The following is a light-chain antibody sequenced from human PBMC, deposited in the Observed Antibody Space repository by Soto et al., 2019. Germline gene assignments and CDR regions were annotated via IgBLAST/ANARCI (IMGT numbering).Light chain of an antibody. J-gene: IGLJ3*02. CDR2: EGS. CDR1: SSDVGSYNL. CDR3: CSYAGSRRIWV. Sequence: QSALTQPASVSGSPGQSITMSCTGTSSDVGSYNLVSWYQQHPGKAPKLMIYEGSKRPSGVSNRFSGSKSGNTASLTISGLQAEDEADYYCCSYAGSRRIWVFGGGTKLTVL. V-gene: IGLV2-23*01.